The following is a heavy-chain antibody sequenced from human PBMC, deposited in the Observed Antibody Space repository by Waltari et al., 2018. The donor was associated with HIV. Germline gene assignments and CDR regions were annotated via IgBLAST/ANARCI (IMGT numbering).Heavy chain of an antibody. Sequence: EAQLVESGGGLVEPGGSLRLSCAASRFTFADAWMNWVRQAPGKGREWVARIKGKTDAGTRDFAAPVKGRFSISRKYLKNTVDLQMNNLKTEDTALYYCAAGTGRSDFDYWGQGTLVTVSS. V-gene: IGHV3-15*01. CDR1: RFTFADAW. J-gene: IGHJ4*02. CDR3: AAGTGRSDFDY. D-gene: IGHD7-27*01. CDR2: IKGKTDAGTR.